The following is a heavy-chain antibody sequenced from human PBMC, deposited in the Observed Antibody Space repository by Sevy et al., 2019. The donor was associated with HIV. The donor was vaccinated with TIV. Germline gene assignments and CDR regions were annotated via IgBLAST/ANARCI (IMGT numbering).Heavy chain of an antibody. CDR3: ARSWEQQLHDAFDI. V-gene: IGHV3-21*01. CDR2: ITSRSSYI. CDR1: GFTFSSYS. D-gene: IGHD6-13*01. Sequence: GGSLRLSCAASGFTFSSYSMNWDRQAPGKGLEWVSSITSRSSYIYYAYSVKGRFTISRDNAKNSLYLQMNSLRAEDTAVYYCARSWEQQLHDAFDIWGQGTMVTVSS. J-gene: IGHJ3*02.